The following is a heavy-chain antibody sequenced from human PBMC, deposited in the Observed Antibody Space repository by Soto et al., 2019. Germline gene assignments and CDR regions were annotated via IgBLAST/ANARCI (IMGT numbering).Heavy chain of an antibody. CDR1: GGSFSGYY. J-gene: IGHJ5*02. D-gene: IGHD3-3*01. CDR3: ARAISGVLLRFLEWTKQRTTYNWFDP. CDR2: INHSGST. V-gene: IGHV4-34*01. Sequence: PSETLSLTCAVYGGSFSGYYWSWIRQPPGKGLEWIGEINHSGSTNYNPSLKSRVTISVDTSKNQFSPKLSSVTAADTAVYYCARAISGVLLRFLEWTKQRTTYNWFDPWGQGTLVTVSS.